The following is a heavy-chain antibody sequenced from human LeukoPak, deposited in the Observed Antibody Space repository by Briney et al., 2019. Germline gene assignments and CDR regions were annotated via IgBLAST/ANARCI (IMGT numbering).Heavy chain of an antibody. CDR2: ISGSGGTT. J-gene: IGHJ5*02. V-gene: IGHV3-23*01. Sequence: GGSLGLSCAGSGFTFNSYAMTGVRQARGKGWKGVSGISGSGGTTYYAATVKGRFTISRDNSNNTLYLQMNSMRVEDTAVYFCAKGVVDYYDSSGYYPSDLWGQGTLVTVSS. CDR3: AKGVVDYYDSSGYYPSDL. D-gene: IGHD3-22*01. CDR1: GFTFNSYA.